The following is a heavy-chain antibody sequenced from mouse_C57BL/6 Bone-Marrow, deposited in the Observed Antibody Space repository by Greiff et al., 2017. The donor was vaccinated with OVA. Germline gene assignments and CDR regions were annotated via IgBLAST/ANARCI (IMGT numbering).Heavy chain of an antibody. Sequence: QVTLKESGPGILQPSQTLSLTCSFSGFSLSTFGMGVGWIRQPSGKGLEWLAHIWWDDDKYYNPALKRRLTISKDTSKNQVFLKIANVDTADTATNYCARIGYYGSSYGFAYWGQGTLVTVSA. CDR3: ARIGYYGSSYGFAY. CDR1: GFSLSTFGMG. D-gene: IGHD1-1*01. CDR2: IWWDDDK. V-gene: IGHV8-8*01. J-gene: IGHJ3*01.